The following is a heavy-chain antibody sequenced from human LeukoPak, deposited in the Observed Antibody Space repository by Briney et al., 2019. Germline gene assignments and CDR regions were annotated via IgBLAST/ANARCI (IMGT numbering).Heavy chain of an antibody. CDR3: TTFADFWSPYSFDY. CDR2: IRQDGSVQ. CDR1: GFTFSSYW. J-gene: IGHJ4*02. Sequence: GGSLRLSCAASGFTFSSYWMSWVRQAPGKGLEWVANIRQDGSVQNYVDSVKGRFTISRDNPKNSVYLQMSSLKTEDTAVYYCTTFADFWSPYSFDYWGQGTLVTVSS. V-gene: IGHV3-7*03. D-gene: IGHD3-3*01.